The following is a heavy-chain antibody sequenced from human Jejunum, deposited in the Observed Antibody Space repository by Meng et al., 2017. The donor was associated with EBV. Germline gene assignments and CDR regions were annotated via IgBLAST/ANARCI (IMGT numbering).Heavy chain of an antibody. J-gene: IGHJ5*02. D-gene: IGHD6-19*01. CDR3: ARGQQWLIREDWFDP. CDR1: GGSITTATYY. CDR2: IYYTGYT. V-gene: IGHV4-39*07. Sequence: QQQEDRAVLVKPSEALPPPCTVSGGSITTATYYWAWIRQPPGKGLEWIGSIYYTGYTDYNPSLKSRVTMSVRTSTNQFSLKLTSVTAADTAMYYCARGQQWLIREDWFDPWGQGTLVTVSS.